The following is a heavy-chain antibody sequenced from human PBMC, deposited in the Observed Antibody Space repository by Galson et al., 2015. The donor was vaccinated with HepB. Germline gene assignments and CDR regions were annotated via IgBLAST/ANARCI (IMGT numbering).Heavy chain of an antibody. CDR2: ISSSSSYI. CDR3: ARTGCSSTSCFDY. J-gene: IGHJ4*02. V-gene: IGHV3-21*01. Sequence: SLRLSCAASGFTFSSYSMNWVRQAPGKGLEWVSSISSSSSYIYYADSVKGRFTISRDNAKNSLYLQMNSLRAEDTAVYYCARTGCSSTSCFDYWGQGTLVTVSS. CDR1: GFTFSSYS. D-gene: IGHD2-2*01.